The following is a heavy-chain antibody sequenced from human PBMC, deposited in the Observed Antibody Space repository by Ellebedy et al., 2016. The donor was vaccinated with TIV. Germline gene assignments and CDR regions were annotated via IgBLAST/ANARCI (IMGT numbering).Heavy chain of an antibody. CDR3: AREAYYDILTGYYGYYGMDV. J-gene: IGHJ6*02. CDR2: ISAYNGNT. V-gene: IGHV1-18*04. Sequence: ASVKVSCKASGYTFTSYGISWVRQAPGQGLEWMGWISAYNGNTNYAQKLQGRVTMTTDTSKSTAYMELRSLRSDDTAVYYCAREAYYDILTGYYGYYGMDVWGQGTTVTVSS. CDR1: GYTFTSYG. D-gene: IGHD3-9*01.